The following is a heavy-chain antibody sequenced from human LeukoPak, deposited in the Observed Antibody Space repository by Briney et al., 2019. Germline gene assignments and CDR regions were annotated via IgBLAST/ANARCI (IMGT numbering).Heavy chain of an antibody. D-gene: IGHD2-2*01. CDR2: ISSSGSTL. CDR3: ARETDSTLFDY. V-gene: IGHV3-48*03. Sequence: PGGSLRLSCAASGFTFSSYEMNWVRQAPGKGLEWVSYISSSGSTLYYAGSVKGRFTISRDNARNSLYLQMNSLRAEDTAGYYCARETDSTLFDYWGQGTLVSVSS. J-gene: IGHJ4*02. CDR1: GFTFSSYE.